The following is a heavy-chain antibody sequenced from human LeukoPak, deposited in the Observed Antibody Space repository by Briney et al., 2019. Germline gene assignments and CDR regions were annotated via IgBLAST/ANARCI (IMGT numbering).Heavy chain of an antibody. J-gene: IGHJ5*02. D-gene: IGHD3-22*01. CDR3: ARLGGENYYDTSGYYYAWLDP. CDR1: GYSFATYW. V-gene: IGHV5-51*01. Sequence: GESLTISCRGSGYSFATYWIGWVRQLPGKGLEWMPVIYPGDSDTRYSPSFQGQVTISADKSLNTAYLQWSSLKASDSAMYYCARLGGENYYDTSGYYYAWLDPWGQGTLVTVSS. CDR2: IYPGDSDT.